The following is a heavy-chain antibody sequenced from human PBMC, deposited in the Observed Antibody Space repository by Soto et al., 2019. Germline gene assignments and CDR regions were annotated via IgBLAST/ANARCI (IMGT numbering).Heavy chain of an antibody. CDR1: GFTFDDYA. CDR2: ISWNSGSI. J-gene: IGHJ6*02. Sequence: SLKISCAASGFTFDDYAMHWVRQAPGKGLEWVSGISWNSGSIGYADSVKGRFTISRDNAKNSLYLQMNSLRAEDTALYYCAKASGSYYYYYGMDVWGQGTTVTVSS. V-gene: IGHV3-9*01. CDR3: AKASGSYYYYYGMDV. D-gene: IGHD1-26*01.